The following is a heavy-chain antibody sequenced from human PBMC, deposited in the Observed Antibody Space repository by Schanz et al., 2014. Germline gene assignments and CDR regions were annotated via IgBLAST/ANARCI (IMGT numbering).Heavy chain of an antibody. Sequence: QVQLLQFGGGVVQPGRSLRLSCAASGFTFSSYAMHWVRQAPGKGLEWVAVIWSDGSGKYYADSVKGRFTISRDSPKNTLYLQMNSLRAEDTALYYCARDSGPYYDKSMDVWGQGTTVAVSS. CDR2: IWSDGSGK. D-gene: IGHD3-9*01. CDR3: ARDSGPYYDKSMDV. J-gene: IGHJ6*02. CDR1: GFTFSSYA. V-gene: IGHV3-33*08.